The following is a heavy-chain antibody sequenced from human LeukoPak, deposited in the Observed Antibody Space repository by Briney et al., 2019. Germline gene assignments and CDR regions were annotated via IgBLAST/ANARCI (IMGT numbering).Heavy chain of an antibody. J-gene: IGHJ3*02. CDR1: GFTFDDYA. CDR3: AKGLITFGGVIDAFDI. V-gene: IGHV3-43D*03. Sequence: GGSLRLSCAASGFTFDDYAMHWVRQAPGKGLEWVSLISWDGGSTYYADSVKGRFTISRDNSKNSLYLQMNSLRAEDTALYYCAKGLITFGGVIDAFDIWGQGTMVTVSS. D-gene: IGHD3-16*01. CDR2: ISWDGGST.